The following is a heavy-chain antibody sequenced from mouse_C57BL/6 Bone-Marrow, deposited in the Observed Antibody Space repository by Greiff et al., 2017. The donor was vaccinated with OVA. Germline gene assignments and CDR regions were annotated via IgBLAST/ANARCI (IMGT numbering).Heavy chain of an antibody. CDR1: GYSFTGYY. CDR2: INPSTGGT. CDR3: EIYYYPLDY. V-gene: IGHV1-42*01. J-gene: IGHJ4*01. D-gene: IGHD1-1*01. Sequence: VQLQQSGPELVKPGASVKLSCKASGYSFTGYYMNWVKQSPEQSLEWIGEINPSTGGTTYNQKFKAKATLTVDKSSSTAYMQLKSLTSEDSAVYYCEIYYYPLDYWGQGTSVTVSS.